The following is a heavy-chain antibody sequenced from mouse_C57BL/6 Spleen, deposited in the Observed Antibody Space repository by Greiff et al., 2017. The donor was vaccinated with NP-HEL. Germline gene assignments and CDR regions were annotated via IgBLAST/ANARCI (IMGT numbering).Heavy chain of an antibody. V-gene: IGHV5-17*01. CDR3: ARWDYDLGAY. CDR1: GFTFSDYG. CDR2: ISSGSSTI. J-gene: IGHJ3*01. Sequence: EVQLVESGGGLVKPGGSLKLSCAASGFTFSDYGMHWVSQAPEKGLEWVAYISSGSSTIYYADTVKGRFTISRDNAKNTLFLQMTSLRSEDTAMYYCARWDYDLGAYWGQGTLVTVSA. D-gene: IGHD2-4*01.